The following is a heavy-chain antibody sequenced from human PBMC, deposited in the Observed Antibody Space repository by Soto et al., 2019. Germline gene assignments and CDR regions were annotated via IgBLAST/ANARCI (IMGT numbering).Heavy chain of an antibody. D-gene: IGHD2-2*01. V-gene: IGHV1-69*08. J-gene: IGHJ4*02. Sequence: QVQLVQSGAEVKKPGSSVRVSCKASGGTFSTYTISWVRQAPGQGLEWMGRIIPIVDRANYAQKFQGRVTITADKSTSTAYMELSSLRSDDTAVYYCARDLAITVPAPMGYRGQGTLVTVSS. CDR1: GGTFSTYT. CDR3: ARDLAITVPAPMGY. CDR2: IIPIVDRA.